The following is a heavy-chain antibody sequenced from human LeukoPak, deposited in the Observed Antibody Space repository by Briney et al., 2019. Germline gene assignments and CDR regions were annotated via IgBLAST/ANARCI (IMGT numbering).Heavy chain of an antibody. CDR2: ISNSGST. CDR3: ARGVRLTSFDY. D-gene: IGHD1-14*01. Sequence: TSETLSLTCTVSGGSISSSSYYWGWIRQPPGKGLEWIGSISNSGSTYYNPTLKSRVTISVDTSKSQFSLNLSSVTAADTAVYYCARGVRLTSFDYWGQGTLVTVSS. V-gene: IGHV4-39*07. J-gene: IGHJ4*02. CDR1: GGSISSSSYY.